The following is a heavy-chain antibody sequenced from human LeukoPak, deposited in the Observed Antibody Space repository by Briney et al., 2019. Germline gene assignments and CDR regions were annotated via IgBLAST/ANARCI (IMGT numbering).Heavy chain of an antibody. CDR1: GFTFSSYA. Sequence: GGSLRLSCAASGFTFSSYAMSWVRQAPGKGLEWVSAISGSGGSTYYADSVKGRFTISRDNSKNTLYLQMNSLRAEDTAVYYCAKDRPTWELLDGEAFDIWGQGTMVTVSS. V-gene: IGHV3-23*01. CDR3: AKDRPTWELLDGEAFDI. J-gene: IGHJ3*02. D-gene: IGHD1-26*01. CDR2: ISGSGGST.